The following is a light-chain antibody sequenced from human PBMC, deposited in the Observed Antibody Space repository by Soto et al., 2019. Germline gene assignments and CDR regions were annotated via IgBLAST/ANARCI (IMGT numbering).Light chain of an antibody. CDR2: DVS. Sequence: QSALTQPASVSGSPGQSITISCTGTSSDVGGYNYVSWYQQHPGKAPKLMIYDVSNRPSGVSNRFSGSKSGNTASLTISGLQAEDEADYYCSLYTSSSDVVFGGGTKLTVL. CDR3: SLYTSSSDVV. CDR1: SSDVGGYNY. V-gene: IGLV2-14*01. J-gene: IGLJ2*01.